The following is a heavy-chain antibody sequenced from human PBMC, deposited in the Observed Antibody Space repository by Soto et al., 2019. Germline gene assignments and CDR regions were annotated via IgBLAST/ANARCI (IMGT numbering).Heavy chain of an antibody. D-gene: IGHD6-19*01. CDR1: GGSFSGYY. V-gene: IGHV4-34*01. Sequence: SETLSLTCAGYGGSFSGYYWSWIRQPPGKGLEWIGEINHSGSTNYNPSLKSRVTISVDTSKNQFSLKLSSVTAADTAVYYCATIRRLVGYYYYGMDVWGQGTTVT. J-gene: IGHJ6*02. CDR2: INHSGST. CDR3: ATIRRLVGYYYYGMDV.